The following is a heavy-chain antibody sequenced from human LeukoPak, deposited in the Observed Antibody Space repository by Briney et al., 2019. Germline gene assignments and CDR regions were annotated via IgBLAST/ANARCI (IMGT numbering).Heavy chain of an antibody. CDR2: ISSSSSYI. V-gene: IGHV3-21*01. CDR3: ARSLRSYCSSTSCNPEYYYYMDV. D-gene: IGHD2-2*01. Sequence: PGGSLRLSCAASGFTFSSYSMNWVRQAPGEGLEWVSSISSSSSYIYYADSVKGRFTISRDNAKNSLYLQMNSLRAEDTAVYYCARSLRSYCSSTSCNPEYYYYMDVWGKGTTVTVSS. CDR1: GFTFSSYS. J-gene: IGHJ6*03.